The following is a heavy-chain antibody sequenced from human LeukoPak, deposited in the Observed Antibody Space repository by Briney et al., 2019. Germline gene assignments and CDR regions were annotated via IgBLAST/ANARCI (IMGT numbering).Heavy chain of an antibody. D-gene: IGHD2/OR15-2a*01. CDR3: AKGGASTTTAYYYMDV. J-gene: IGHJ6*03. Sequence: PGGSLRLSCAASGFTFSSYSMNWVRQAPGKGLEWVSSISSSSSYIYYADSVKGRFTISRDNAKNSLYLQMNSLRVEDTAVYFCAKGGASTTTAYYYMDVWGKGTTVTVS. CDR1: GFTFSSYS. V-gene: IGHV3-21*04. CDR2: ISSSSSYI.